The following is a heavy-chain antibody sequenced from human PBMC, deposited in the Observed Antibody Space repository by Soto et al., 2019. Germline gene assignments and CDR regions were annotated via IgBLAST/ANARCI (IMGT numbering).Heavy chain of an antibody. CDR2: INAYNGNT. CDR1: GYTFTSYA. V-gene: IGHV1-18*01. D-gene: IGHD5-18*01. CDR3: ARDTAMALPDA. J-gene: IGHJ4*02. Sequence: QVQLVQSGAEVKKPGASVKVSCKASGYTFTSYAISWVRQAPGQGLEWMGWINAYNGNTNSAQKLQGRVTMTTDTSTNTAYMELSSVRSDDTAVYYCARDTAMALPDAWGQGTLVTVSS.